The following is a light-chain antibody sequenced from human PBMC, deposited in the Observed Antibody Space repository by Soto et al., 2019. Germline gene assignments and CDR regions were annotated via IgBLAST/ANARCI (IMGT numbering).Light chain of an antibody. J-gene: IGLJ1*01. CDR2: DVN. Sequence: QSALTQPPSASGSPGQSVTISCTGTSSDVGAYIFVSWYQQHPGKAPKLMVYDVNRRPQGDPDRFFGSKSGNTASLTVSGLQDEDEADYYCVSFAGGTYVFGTGTKVTVL. CDR3: VSFAGGTYV. CDR1: SSDVGAYIF. V-gene: IGLV2-8*01.